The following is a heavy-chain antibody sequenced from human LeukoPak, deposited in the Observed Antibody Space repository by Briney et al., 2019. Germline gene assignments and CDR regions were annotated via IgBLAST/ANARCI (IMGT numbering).Heavy chain of an antibody. Sequence: SQTLSLTCTVSGASISSDGYYWSWIRQHPGKGLEWIGYIYYSGTTYYNPSLKSRVTVSVDTSKNQFSLKLSSVTAADTAVYYCARETRISYSYFHYWGQGTLVTVSS. D-gene: IGHD5-18*01. CDR2: IYYSGTT. CDR1: GASISSDGYY. J-gene: IGHJ4*02. CDR3: ARETRISYSYFHY. V-gene: IGHV4-31*03.